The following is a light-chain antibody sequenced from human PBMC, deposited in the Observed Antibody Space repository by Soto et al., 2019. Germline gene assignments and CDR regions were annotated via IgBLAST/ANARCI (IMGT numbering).Light chain of an antibody. CDR2: DAS. V-gene: IGKV1-27*01. J-gene: IGKJ3*01. CDR1: QGISNY. CDR3: QKYNSAPFT. Sequence: DIQMTQSPSSLSASVGDRVTITCRASQGISNYLAWYQQKPGKVPKLLSYDASTLQSGVPSRFSGSGSGTDFTLTISSLQPEDVATYYWQKYNSAPFTFGPGTKVDIK.